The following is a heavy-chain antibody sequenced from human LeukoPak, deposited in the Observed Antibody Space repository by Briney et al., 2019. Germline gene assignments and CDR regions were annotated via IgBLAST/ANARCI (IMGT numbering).Heavy chain of an antibody. CDR1: GYSISSGYY. CDR3: ARWARYSSNWYYFDY. Sequence: SETLSLTCTVSGYSISSGYYWGWIRQPPGKGLEWIGSIYQSGSTHYNPSLKSRLTISMDTSKNQFSLKLSSVTAADTAVYYCARWARYSSNWYYFDYWGQGTLVTVSS. J-gene: IGHJ4*02. D-gene: IGHD6-13*01. CDR2: IYQSGST. V-gene: IGHV4-38-2*02.